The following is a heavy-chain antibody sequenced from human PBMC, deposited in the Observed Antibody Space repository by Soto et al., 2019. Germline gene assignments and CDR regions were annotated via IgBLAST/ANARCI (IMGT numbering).Heavy chain of an antibody. CDR1: GGSISNYY. Sequence: LSLTCTVSGGSISNYYWSWIRQAPGKGLEWVSYISSSGSTIYYADSVKGRFTISRDNAKNSLYLQMNSLRAEDTAVYYCARESGYGYFFDYWGQGTLVTVSS. CDR3: ARESGYGYFFDY. J-gene: IGHJ4*02. V-gene: IGHV3-11*01. CDR2: ISSSGSTI. D-gene: IGHD3-3*01.